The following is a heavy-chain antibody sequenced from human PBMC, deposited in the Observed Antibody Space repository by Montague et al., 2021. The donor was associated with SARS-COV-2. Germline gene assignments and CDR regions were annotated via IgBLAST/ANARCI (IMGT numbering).Heavy chain of an antibody. CDR3: ARQAAGSYFYYGVDV. V-gene: IGHV4-59*12. CDR2: IFYTGST. J-gene: IGHJ6*02. CDR1: GDSINTYY. D-gene: IGHD6-13*01. Sequence: SETLSLTCTASGDSINTYYWNWIRQPPGKGLEWLGAIFYTGSTNYNPSXXSRVTISLDTSKNQFFLKVTSVTAADTAVYYCARQAAGSYFYYGVDVWGQGTTVTVSS.